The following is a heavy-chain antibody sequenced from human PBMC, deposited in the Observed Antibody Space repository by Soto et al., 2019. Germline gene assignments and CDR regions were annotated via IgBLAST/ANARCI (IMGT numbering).Heavy chain of an antibody. J-gene: IGHJ6*02. CDR1: GFTVNSHA. CDR3: TKIRRGILMVYGFGGMDV. Sequence: PGGTLRLSCAASGFTVNSHAMSWDSQAPGKGLEWVASISGSGDGTYYGDSVKGRFTIPRDSSSSTLYLQMNNLRGEDTAVYFCTKIRRGILMVYGFGGMDVWGQGATVTVSS. D-gene: IGHD2-8*01. V-gene: IGHV3-23*01. CDR2: ISGSGDGT.